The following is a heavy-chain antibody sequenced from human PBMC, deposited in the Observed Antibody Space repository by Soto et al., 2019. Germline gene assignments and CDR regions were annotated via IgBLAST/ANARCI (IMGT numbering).Heavy chain of an antibody. Sequence: PVGSLRLSCAASGFTFSNYTMHWVRQAPGKGLEWVALISYDEIDKYYADAVKGRFTISRDKSKNTLYLQMDSLRAEDTAVYYCAGRSGSSDYWGQGTLVTVSS. V-gene: IGHV3-30*04. CDR1: GFTFSNYT. D-gene: IGHD3-10*01. CDR2: ISYDEIDK. J-gene: IGHJ4*02. CDR3: AGRSGSSDY.